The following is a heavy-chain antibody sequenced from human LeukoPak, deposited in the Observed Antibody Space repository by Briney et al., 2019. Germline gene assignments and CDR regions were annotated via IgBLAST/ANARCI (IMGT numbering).Heavy chain of an antibody. Sequence: GGSLRLSRAASGFTFSSYGMHWVRQAPGKGLEWVAVISYDGSNKYYADSVKGRFTISRDNSKNTLYLQMNSLRAEDTAVYYCAKVGSRGYYYYYGMDVWGQGTTVTVSS. D-gene: IGHD3-10*01. J-gene: IGHJ6*02. CDR3: AKVGSRGYYYYYGMDV. CDR2: ISYDGSNK. V-gene: IGHV3-30*18. CDR1: GFTFSSYG.